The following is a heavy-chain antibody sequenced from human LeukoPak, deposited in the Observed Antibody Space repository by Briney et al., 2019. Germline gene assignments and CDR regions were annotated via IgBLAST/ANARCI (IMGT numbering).Heavy chain of an antibody. J-gene: IGHJ4*02. CDR3: AKGVAIVVVPAAID. D-gene: IGHD2-2*01. CDR2: ISGSGDST. Sequence: PGGSLRLSCAASGFIFRRYAMNWVRQAPGKGPEWVSAISGSGDSTYYADSVKGRFTISRDNSKNTLYMQMNSLRVEDTAVYYCAKGVAIVVVPAAIDWGQGTLVTVSS. CDR1: GFIFRRYA. V-gene: IGHV3-23*01.